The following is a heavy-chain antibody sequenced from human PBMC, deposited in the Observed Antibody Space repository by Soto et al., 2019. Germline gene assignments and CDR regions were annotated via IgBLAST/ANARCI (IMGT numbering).Heavy chain of an antibody. J-gene: IGHJ4*02. CDR1: NGSFSKYY. CDR3: ARIYYFASGSSFPY. V-gene: IGHV4-34*01. CDR2: INQSGAT. D-gene: IGHD3-10*01. Sequence: QLQQWGEGLLKPSENLYLTCAVYNGSFSKYYWNWIRQSPVKGLEWIGEINQSGATNYNPSHKSRVTISVDLSKNSFSLKQRSLTNADTAVDNFARIYYFASGSSFPYCGQGTRVNFSS.